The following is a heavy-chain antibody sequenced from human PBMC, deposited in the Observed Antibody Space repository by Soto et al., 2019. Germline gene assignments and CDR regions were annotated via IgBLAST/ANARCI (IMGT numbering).Heavy chain of an antibody. V-gene: IGHV4-61*01. J-gene: IGHJ5*02. Sequence: PSETLSLTCTVSGGSVSSGSYYWSWIRQPPGKGLEWIGYIYYSGSTNYNPSLKSRVTISVDTSKNQFSLKLSSVTAADTAVYYCARVADYYDILTGHYGGGWFDPWGQGTLVTVSS. CDR2: IYYSGST. D-gene: IGHD3-9*01. CDR3: ARVADYYDILTGHYGGGWFDP. CDR1: GGSVSSGSYY.